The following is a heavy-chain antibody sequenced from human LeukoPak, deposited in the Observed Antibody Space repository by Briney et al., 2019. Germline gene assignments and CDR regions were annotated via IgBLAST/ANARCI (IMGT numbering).Heavy chain of an antibody. J-gene: IGHJ4*02. CDR1: GFIFSSYW. V-gene: IGHV3-7*03. CDR2: IKQDGSEK. Sequence: GGSLRLSCAASGFIFSSYWMSCVRHTPGKGLEWVANIKQDGSEKNYVDSVKGRFTISRDNAKNSLYLQMNSLRAEDTAVYYCVRDHRGTFDYWGQGTLVTVSS. CDR3: VRDHRGTFDY. D-gene: IGHD3-10*01.